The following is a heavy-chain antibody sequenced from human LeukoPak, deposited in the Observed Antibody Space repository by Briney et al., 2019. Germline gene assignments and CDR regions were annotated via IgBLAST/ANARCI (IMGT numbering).Heavy chain of an antibody. Sequence: PGGSLRLSCAASGFTFSSYAMSWVRQAPGKGLEWVSSISSSSSYIYYADSVKGRFTISRDNAKNSLYLQMNSLRAEDTAVYYCARGTYYYDSSGYPIDYWGQGTLVTVSS. V-gene: IGHV3-21*01. CDR3: ARGTYYYDSSGYPIDY. CDR1: GFTFSSYA. J-gene: IGHJ4*02. D-gene: IGHD3-22*01. CDR2: ISSSSSYI.